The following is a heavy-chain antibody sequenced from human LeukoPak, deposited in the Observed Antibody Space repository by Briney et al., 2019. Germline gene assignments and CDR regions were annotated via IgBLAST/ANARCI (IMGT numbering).Heavy chain of an antibody. Sequence: SETLSLTCTVSGGSISSGGYYWSWIRQHPGKRLEWIGYIYYSGSTYYNPSLKSRVTISVDTSKNQFSLKLSSVTAADTAVYYCARVAARYVGMDVWGQGTTVTVSS. D-gene: IGHD6-6*01. CDR1: GGSISSGGYY. J-gene: IGHJ6*02. CDR2: IYYSGST. V-gene: IGHV4-31*03. CDR3: ARVAARYVGMDV.